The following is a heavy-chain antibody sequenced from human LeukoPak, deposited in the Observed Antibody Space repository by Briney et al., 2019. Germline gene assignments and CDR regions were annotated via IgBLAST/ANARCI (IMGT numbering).Heavy chain of an antibody. CDR1: GFTVSSNY. V-gene: IGHV3-53*01. CDR2: IYSGGST. Sequence: PGGSLRLSCAASGFTVSSNYMSWVRQAPGKGLEWVSVIYSGGSTYYADSVKGRFTISRDNSKNTLYLQMNSLRAEDTAVYYCAREPSSKWERRLWDYWGQGTLVTVSS. CDR3: AREPSSKWERRLWDY. J-gene: IGHJ4*02. D-gene: IGHD1-26*01.